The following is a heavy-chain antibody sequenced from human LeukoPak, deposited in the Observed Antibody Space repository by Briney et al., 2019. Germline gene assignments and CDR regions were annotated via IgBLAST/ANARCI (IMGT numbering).Heavy chain of an antibody. CDR1: SGSISIYS. V-gene: IGHV4-59*01. Sequence: SETLSLTCTVSSGSISIYSWSWIRQPPGKGLEWIGYIYSTGNTNYNPSLKSRVTISVDTSKNQFSLNLTSVTAADTAVYYCARFTPQGYGWGGYNRFDPWGQGTPVTVSS. D-gene: IGHD3-16*01. J-gene: IGHJ5*02. CDR2: IYSTGNT. CDR3: ARFTPQGYGWGGYNRFDP.